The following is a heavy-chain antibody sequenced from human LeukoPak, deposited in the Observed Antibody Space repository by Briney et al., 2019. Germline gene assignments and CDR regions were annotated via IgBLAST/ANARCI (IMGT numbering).Heavy chain of an antibody. CDR1: GGSISSYY. V-gene: IGHV4-59*01. CDR2: IYYSGST. Sequence: PSETLSLTCTVSGGSISSYYWSWIRQPPGKGLEWIGYIYYSGSTNYNPSLKSRVTISVDTSKNQFSLKLSSVTAADTAVYYCARGAGHQLRRPYNWFDPWGQGTLVTVSS. CDR3: ARGAGHQLRRPYNWFDP. D-gene: IGHD2-2*01. J-gene: IGHJ5*02.